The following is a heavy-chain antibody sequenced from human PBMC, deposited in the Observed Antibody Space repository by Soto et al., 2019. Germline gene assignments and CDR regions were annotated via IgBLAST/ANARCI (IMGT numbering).Heavy chain of an antibody. J-gene: IGHJ6*02. D-gene: IGHD6-19*01. Sequence: SQTLSVPCAISGHSVSSNSAAWNWIRQSPSRGLEWLGRTYYRSKWYNDYAVSVKSRITINPDTSKNQFSLQLNSVTPEDTAVYYCARDQAVAGSYYYYGMDVWGQGTTVTVSS. V-gene: IGHV6-1*01. CDR3: ARDQAVAGSYYYYGMDV. CDR2: TYYRSKWYN. CDR1: GHSVSSNSAA.